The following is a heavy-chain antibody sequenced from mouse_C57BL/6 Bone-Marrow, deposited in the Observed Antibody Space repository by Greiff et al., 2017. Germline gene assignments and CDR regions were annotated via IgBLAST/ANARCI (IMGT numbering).Heavy chain of an antibody. D-gene: IGHD1-1*01. CDR1: GYTFTSYG. CDR2: IYPRSGYT. Sequence: QVQLQQPGAELARPGASVKLSCKASGYTFTSYGISWVKQRTGQGLEWIGEIYPRSGYTYYNEKFKGKATLTVDKSSSTAYMELRSLTSEDSAVYFCARYYYGSPWYFDVWGTGTTVTVSS. J-gene: IGHJ1*03. V-gene: IGHV1-81*01. CDR3: ARYYYGSPWYFDV.